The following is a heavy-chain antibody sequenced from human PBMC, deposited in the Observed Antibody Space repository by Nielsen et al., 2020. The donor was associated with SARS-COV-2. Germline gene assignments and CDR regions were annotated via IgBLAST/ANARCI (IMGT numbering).Heavy chain of an antibody. D-gene: IGHD2-2*01. Sequence: GESLKISCTASGFTFGDYAMSWVRQAPGKGLEWVGFIRSKAYGGTTEYAASVKGRFTISRDDSKSIAYLQMNSLKTEDTAVYYCTIPYCSSTSCYRPFDYWGQGTLATVSS. V-gene: IGHV3-49*04. CDR2: IRSKAYGGTT. CDR3: TIPYCSSTSCYRPFDY. CDR1: GFTFGDYA. J-gene: IGHJ4*02.